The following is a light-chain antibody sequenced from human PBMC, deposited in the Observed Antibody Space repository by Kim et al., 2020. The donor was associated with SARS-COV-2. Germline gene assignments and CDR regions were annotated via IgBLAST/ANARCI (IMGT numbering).Light chain of an antibody. CDR3: QQYNSFST. CDR1: KNINNW. V-gene: IGKV1-5*01. CDR2: DAS. J-gene: IGKJ1*01. Sequence: SAAVRDRVTITCRASKNINNWLTWYQQKPAKTPNLLIIDASSLGTGVPSRFSGDGSETEFTLTISSLQPDDFATYYCQQYNSFSTFGQGTKVDIK.